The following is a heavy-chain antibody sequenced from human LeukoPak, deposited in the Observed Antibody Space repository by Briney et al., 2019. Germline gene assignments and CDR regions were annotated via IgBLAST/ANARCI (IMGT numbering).Heavy chain of an antibody. D-gene: IGHD3-22*01. CDR3: VRDSQSAYYYDSSGYYYFDY. Sequence: SVKVSCKASGGTFSSYAISWVRQAPGQGLEWMGGIIPIFGTANYAQKFQGRVTITADESTNTAYMELSSLRSEDTAVYYCVRDSQSAYYYDSSGYYYFDYWGQGTLVTVSS. CDR1: GGTFSSYA. J-gene: IGHJ4*02. V-gene: IGHV1-69*13. CDR2: IIPIFGTA.